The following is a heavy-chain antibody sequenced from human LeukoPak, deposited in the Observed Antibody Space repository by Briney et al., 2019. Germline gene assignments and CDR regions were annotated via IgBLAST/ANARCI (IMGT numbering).Heavy chain of an antibody. Sequence: GGSLRLSCAASGFTFDDYAMHWVRQAPGKGLEWVSGISWNSGSIGYADSVKGRFTISRDNAKNSLYLQMNSLRAEDTALYHCAKDYYGSGSYQSRASYYYYYYGMDVWGQGTTVTVSS. CDR3: AKDYYGSGSYQSRASYYYYYYGMDV. D-gene: IGHD3-10*01. CDR2: ISWNSGSI. CDR1: GFTFDDYA. J-gene: IGHJ6*02. V-gene: IGHV3-9*01.